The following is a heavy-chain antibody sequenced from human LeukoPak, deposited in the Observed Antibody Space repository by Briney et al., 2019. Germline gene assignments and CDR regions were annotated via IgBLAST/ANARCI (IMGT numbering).Heavy chain of an antibody. CDR2: MSYSGRT. CDR1: GGSISISNYY. D-gene: IGHD4-17*01. J-gene: IGHJ5*02. Sequence: SETLSLTCTVSGGSISISNYYWGWIRQPPGKGLEWIGSMSYSGRTYYNPSLKTRVTVSLDTSKNQFSLNLISVTAADTAVYYCARSPQGTATTANWLDPWGQGTLVSVSS. V-gene: IGHV4-39*07. CDR3: ARSPQGTATTANWLDP.